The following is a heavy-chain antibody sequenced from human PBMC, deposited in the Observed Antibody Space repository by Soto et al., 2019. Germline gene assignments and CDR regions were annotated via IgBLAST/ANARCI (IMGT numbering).Heavy chain of an antibody. V-gene: IGHV1-69*06. CDR2: IIPIFGTA. CDR1: GGTFNNYV. CDR3: AGRCDGTNCLGHFYY. J-gene: IGHJ4*02. D-gene: IGHD2-2*01. Sequence: QVQLVQSGAEVKKPGSSVKVSCRASGGTFNNYVINWVRQAPGQGLEWMAGIIPIFGTANYAQKFQGRVTITADKSTSTAYMELNSLRSEDTAVYYCAGRCDGTNCLGHFYYWGQGTLVTVSS.